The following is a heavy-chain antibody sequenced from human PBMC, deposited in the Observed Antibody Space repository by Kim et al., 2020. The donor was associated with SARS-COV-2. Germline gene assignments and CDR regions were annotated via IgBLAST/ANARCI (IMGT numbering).Heavy chain of an antibody. Sequence: GGSLRLSCVVSGFSFSDYYMSWIRQAPGKGLEWVSYISSSSTTIYYADSVEGRFTVSRDNAKNSLFLQMNNLRAEDTAVYYCATTAQQPQHGHTYGDYWG. V-gene: IGHV3-11*01. CDR3: ATTAQQPQHGHTYGDY. D-gene: IGHD6-13*01. CDR2: ISSSSTTI. CDR1: GFSFSDYY. J-gene: IGHJ4*01.